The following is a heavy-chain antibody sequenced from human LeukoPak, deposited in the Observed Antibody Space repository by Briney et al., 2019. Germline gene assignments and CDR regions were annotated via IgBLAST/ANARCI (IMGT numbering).Heavy chain of an antibody. CDR1: GYTFTGYY. J-gene: IGHJ5*02. D-gene: IGHD6-6*01. CDR3: ARGQLVNDWFDP. Sequence: ASVKVSCKASGYTFTGYYMHWVRQAPGQGLEWMGRINPNSGGTNFAQNFQGRVTMTRDTSISTAYMELSTLTSDDTAVYYCARGQLVNDWFDPWGQGTLVTVSS. V-gene: IGHV1-2*06. CDR2: INPNSGGT.